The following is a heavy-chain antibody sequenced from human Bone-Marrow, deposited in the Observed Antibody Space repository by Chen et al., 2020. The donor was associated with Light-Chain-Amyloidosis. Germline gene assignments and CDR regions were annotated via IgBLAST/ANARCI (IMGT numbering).Heavy chain of an antibody. V-gene: IGHV3-48*03. J-gene: IGHJ4*02. CDR1: GFTFSSYE. Sequence: EVQLVESGGGLVQPGGSLRLSCAASGFTFSSYEMNWVRQAPGKGLEWVSYISSSGSTIYYADSVKGRFTISRDNAKNSLYLQMNSLRAEETAVYYCARAKTGYSSGWLMGVVPDYWGQGTLVTVSS. CDR3: ARAKTGYSSGWLMGVVPDY. CDR2: ISSSGSTI. D-gene: IGHD6-19*01.